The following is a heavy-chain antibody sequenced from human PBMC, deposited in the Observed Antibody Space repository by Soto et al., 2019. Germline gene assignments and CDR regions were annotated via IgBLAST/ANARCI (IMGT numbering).Heavy chain of an antibody. V-gene: IGHV4-4*02. CDR2: IYQSGST. CDR3: ARRYLYENQGVFDV. CDR1: GGSINSSNW. Sequence: SETLSLTCAVSGGSINSSNWWSWVRQSPGKGLEWMGEIYQSGSTKYNPSFRSRFTVSIDKPKSQFSLKLTSVTAADSAVYYCARRYLYENQGVFDVWDKGPQVTVSS. J-gene: IGHJ1*01. D-gene: IGHD2-8*01.